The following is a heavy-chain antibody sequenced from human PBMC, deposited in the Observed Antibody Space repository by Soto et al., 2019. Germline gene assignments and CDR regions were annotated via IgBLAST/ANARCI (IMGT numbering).Heavy chain of an antibody. CDR1: GYTLTELS. CDR2: FDPEDGET. D-gene: IGHD6-19*01. CDR3: ATDLTAVAGTVAFDI. V-gene: IGHV1-24*01. Sequence: ASVKVSCKVSGYTLTELSMHWVRQAPGKGLEWMGGFDPEDGETIYAQKFQGRVTMTEDTSTDTAYMELSSLRSEDTAVYYCATDLTAVAGTVAFDIWGQGTMVTVSS. J-gene: IGHJ3*02.